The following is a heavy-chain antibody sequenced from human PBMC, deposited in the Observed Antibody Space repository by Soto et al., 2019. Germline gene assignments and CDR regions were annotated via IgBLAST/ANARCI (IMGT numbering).Heavy chain of an antibody. Sequence: PSETLSLTCAVSGGSTSSSNWWSWVRQPPGKGLEWIGEIYHSGSTNYNPSLKSRVTISVDKSKNQFSLKLSSVTAADTAVYYCARVGSSSPPYYYYYYGMDVWGQGTTVTVSS. CDR1: GGSTSSSNW. D-gene: IGHD6-6*01. J-gene: IGHJ6*02. V-gene: IGHV4-4*02. CDR2: IYHSGST. CDR3: ARVGSSSPPYYYYYYGMDV.